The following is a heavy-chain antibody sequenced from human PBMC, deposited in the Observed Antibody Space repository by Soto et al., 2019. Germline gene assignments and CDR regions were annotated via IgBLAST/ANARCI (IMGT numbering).Heavy chain of an antibody. Sequence: PSETLSLTCTLSGGSITGSYWSWFRQPPGKGLEWIGYIYYSGSTNFNPSLKSRVTMSVDTARNQFSLQLSSVTAADTAVYFCAKYRRTDAEGYTFDYWGQGALVTVSS. J-gene: IGHJ4*02. CDR2: IYYSGST. CDR3: AKYRRTDAEGYTFDY. D-gene: IGHD2-15*01. V-gene: IGHV4-59*01. CDR1: GGSITGSY.